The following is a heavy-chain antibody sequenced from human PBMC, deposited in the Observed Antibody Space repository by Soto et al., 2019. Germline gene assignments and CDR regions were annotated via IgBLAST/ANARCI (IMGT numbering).Heavy chain of an antibody. CDR2: MNPNSGNT. J-gene: IGHJ6*03. V-gene: IGHV1-8*01. Sequence: ASVKVSCKASGYTFTSYDINWVRQATGQGLEWMGWMNPNSGNTGYAQKFQGRVTMTRNTSISTAYMELSSLRSEDTAVYYCARVWYSSSWYSYYYYMDVWGKGTTVTVSS. CDR1: GYTFTSYD. D-gene: IGHD6-13*01. CDR3: ARVWYSSSWYSYYYYMDV.